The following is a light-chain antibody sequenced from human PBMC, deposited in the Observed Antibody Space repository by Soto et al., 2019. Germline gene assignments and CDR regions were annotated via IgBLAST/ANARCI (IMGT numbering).Light chain of an antibody. CDR1: QSVSRN. Sequence: EIVMTQSPTTLALSPGQRGNLSCRASQSVSRNLAWYQQKPGQAPRLLIYGASTRATGIPARFSGSGSGTEFTLTISSLQSEDFAVYYCQQYNNWHTLTFGQGTRLEI. CDR3: QQYNNWHTLT. J-gene: IGKJ5*01. CDR2: GAS. V-gene: IGKV3-15*01.